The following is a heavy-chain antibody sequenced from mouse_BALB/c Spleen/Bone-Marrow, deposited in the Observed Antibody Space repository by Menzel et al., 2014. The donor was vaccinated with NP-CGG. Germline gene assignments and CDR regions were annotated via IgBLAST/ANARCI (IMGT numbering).Heavy chain of an antibody. D-gene: IGHD1-1*01. CDR2: IDPANGNT. CDR3: ARDYGRTAWFAY. CDR1: GLNIKDTY. Sequence: EVKVVESGAELVKPGASVKLSYTASGLNIKDTYIHWVKQRPEQGLEWIGGIDPANGNTKYDPKFQGKATITADTSSNTAYLQLSSLTSEDTAVYYCARDYGRTAWFAYWGQGTLVTVSA. J-gene: IGHJ3*01. V-gene: IGHV14-3*02.